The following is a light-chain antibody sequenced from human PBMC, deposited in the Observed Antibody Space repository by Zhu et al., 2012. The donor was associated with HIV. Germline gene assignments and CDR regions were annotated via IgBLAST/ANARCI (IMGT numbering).Light chain of an antibody. Sequence: DTQMTQSPSTLSASVGDKVTITCRANESISNWSAWYQQRPGKAPKLLIYKTSYLDRGVPSRFSGSGSETEFTLIISSLQPDDFATYYCQQYNSFSKTFGQGTKVEMK. V-gene: IGKV1-5*03. CDR1: ESISNW. CDR2: KTS. CDR3: QQYNSFSKT. J-gene: IGKJ1*01.